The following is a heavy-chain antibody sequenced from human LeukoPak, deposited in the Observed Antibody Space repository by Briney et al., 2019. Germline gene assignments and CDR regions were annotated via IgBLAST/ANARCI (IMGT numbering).Heavy chain of an antibody. D-gene: IGHD1-26*01. Sequence: SETLSLTCAVSTVSISGYYWIWLRQPPGKGLEWIGFRYYSGASNYNPSLRGRVTISVDRSKSQVSLKMTSVTAADTAVYYCARALSGSPAVFDSWGQGTLVSVSS. V-gene: IGHV4-59*08. CDR1: TVSISGYY. CDR3: ARALSGSPAVFDS. J-gene: IGHJ4*02. CDR2: RYYSGAS.